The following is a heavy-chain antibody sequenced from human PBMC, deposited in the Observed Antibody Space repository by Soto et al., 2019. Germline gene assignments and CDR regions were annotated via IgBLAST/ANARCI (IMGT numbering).Heavy chain of an antibody. CDR3: AKYSTSWRGGQFDY. Sequence: EVQLLESGGGLVQPGGSLRLSCAASGFTFSSYAMSWVRQAPGKGLEWVLAVSSSGGSTYYADSVKGRFTISRDNSKNTVYLQMNSLRAEDTAVYYCAKYSTSWRGGQFDYWGQGTLVTVSS. V-gene: IGHV3-23*01. D-gene: IGHD6-13*01. J-gene: IGHJ4*02. CDR2: VSSSGGST. CDR1: GFTFSSYA.